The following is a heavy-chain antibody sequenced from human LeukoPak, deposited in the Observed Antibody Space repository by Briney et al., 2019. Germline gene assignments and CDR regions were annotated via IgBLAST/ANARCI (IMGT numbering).Heavy chain of an antibody. Sequence: ASVKVSCKASGYTFTGYYMHWVRQAPGQGLEWMGWMNPNSGNTGYAQKFQGRVTMTRNTSISTAYMELSSLRSEDTAVYYCATRAEYYYDSSGYPLLGYWGQGTLVTVSS. V-gene: IGHV1-8*02. J-gene: IGHJ4*02. CDR1: GYTFTGYY. CDR2: MNPNSGNT. D-gene: IGHD3-22*01. CDR3: ATRAEYYYDSSGYPLLGY.